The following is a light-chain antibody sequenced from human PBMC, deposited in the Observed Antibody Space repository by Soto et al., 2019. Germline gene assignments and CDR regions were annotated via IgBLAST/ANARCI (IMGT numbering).Light chain of an antibody. CDR1: QSVSSSY. J-gene: IGKJ3*01. Sequence: EIVLTQSPGTLSLSPGERATLSCRASQSVSSSYFAWYQQKPGQAPRLLIYGASSRATGIPDRLSGSGSGTDFTLSISRPEPEDFAVYYCQQYGNSPVFTFGPGTKVDIK. CDR3: QQYGNSPVFT. V-gene: IGKV3-20*01. CDR2: GAS.